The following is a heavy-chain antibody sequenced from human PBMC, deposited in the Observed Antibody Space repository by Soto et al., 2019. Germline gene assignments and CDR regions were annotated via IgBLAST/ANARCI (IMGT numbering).Heavy chain of an antibody. J-gene: IGHJ3*02. D-gene: IGHD6-19*01. V-gene: IGHV6-1*01. CDR2: TYYRSRWYN. CDR1: GDSGSSNSAA. CDR3: ADIRGPSGWSYAFDI. Sequence: SQTLSLTCVISGDSGSSNSAAWNWIRQSPSRGLEWLGRTYYRSRWYNDYAVSVRSRITVNADTSKNQFSLHLNSVTPEDTAIYYCADIRGPSGWSYAFDIWGQGTMVTVSS.